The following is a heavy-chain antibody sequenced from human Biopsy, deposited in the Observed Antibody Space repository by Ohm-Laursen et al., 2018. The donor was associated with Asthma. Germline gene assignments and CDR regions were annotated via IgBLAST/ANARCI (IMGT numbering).Heavy chain of an antibody. CDR3: AKASCYYFSCDLDV. Sequence: VKISCKASGYTFIHFAIHWVRQAPGQRLEWMGGISPIFGSIKYAEKFQGRVTLTADVFTNTVHMELTSLRSDDTAVLYCAKASCYYFSCDLDVWGQGTTVIVSS. V-gene: IGHV1-69*13. CDR1: GYTFIHFA. CDR2: ISPIFGSI. J-gene: IGHJ6*02.